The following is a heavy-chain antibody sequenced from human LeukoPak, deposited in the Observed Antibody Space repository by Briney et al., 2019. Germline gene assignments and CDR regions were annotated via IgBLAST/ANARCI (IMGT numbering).Heavy chain of an antibody. D-gene: IGHD4-17*01. J-gene: IGHJ4*02. CDR3: ARDPHYGAIDY. CDR1: GFTFSSYG. V-gene: IGHV3-23*01. CDR2: ISGSGGST. Sequence: GGSLRLSCAASGFTFSSYGMSWVRQAPGKGLEWVSAISGSGGSTHYADSVKGRFTISRDNSKNTLYLQMNSLRAEDTAVYYCARDPHYGAIDYWGQGTLVTVSS.